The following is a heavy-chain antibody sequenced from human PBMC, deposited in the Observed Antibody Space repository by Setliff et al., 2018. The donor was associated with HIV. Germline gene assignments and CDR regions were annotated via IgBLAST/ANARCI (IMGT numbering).Heavy chain of an antibody. CDR2: IYYSGSA. J-gene: IGHJ1*01. D-gene: IGHD2-2*01. Sequence: SETLSLTCTVSGASMSSFFWTWIRQSPGKGLEWIAFIYYSGSANYNSALRSRVTISVDTSNNQFSVKMNSVTDADTAVYYCASLGYCSSPNCYYQYFQHWGQGTLVTVSS. V-gene: IGHV4-59*01. CDR1: GASMSSFF. CDR3: ASLGYCSSPNCYYQYFQH.